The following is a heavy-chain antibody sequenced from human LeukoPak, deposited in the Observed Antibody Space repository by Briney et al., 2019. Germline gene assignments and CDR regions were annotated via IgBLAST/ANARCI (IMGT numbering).Heavy chain of an antibody. Sequence: SETLSLTCTVSGGSISSYYWSWIRQPAGKGLEWIGRIYTSGSTNYNPSLKSRVTMSVDTSKNQFSLKLSSVTAADTAVYYCARDGYSGYDWPQYFVYWGQGTLVTVSS. J-gene: IGHJ4*02. CDR1: GGSISSYY. V-gene: IGHV4-4*07. CDR3: ARDGYSGYDWPQYFVY. CDR2: IYTSGST. D-gene: IGHD5-12*01.